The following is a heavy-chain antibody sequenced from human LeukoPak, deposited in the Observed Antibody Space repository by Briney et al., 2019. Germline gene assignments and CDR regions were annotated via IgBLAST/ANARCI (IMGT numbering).Heavy chain of an antibody. D-gene: IGHD3-10*01. CDR1: GFTVSSNY. V-gene: IGHV3-53*01. J-gene: IGHJ4*02. CDR3: ARDSGTRFGELLPFGD. CDR2: IYSGGST. Sequence: GGSLRLSCAASGFTVSSNYMSWVRQAPGKGLEWVSVIYSGGSTYYADSVKGRFTISRDNSKNTLYLQMNSLRAEDTAVYYCARDSGTRFGELLPFGDWGQGTLVTVSS.